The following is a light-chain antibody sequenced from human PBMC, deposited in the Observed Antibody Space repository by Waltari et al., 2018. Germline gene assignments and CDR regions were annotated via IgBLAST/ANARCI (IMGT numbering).Light chain of an antibody. CDR1: SGHSNYA. J-gene: IGLJ3*02. Sequence: QLVLTQSPSASASLGASVKLTCTLSSGHSNYAIAWHQQQPEKGPRYLMKINSDGSHTKGDGIPDRFSGSSSGAERYLTISSLQSEDEADYYCQTWGTGFWVFGGGTKLTVL. V-gene: IGLV4-69*01. CDR2: INSDGSH. CDR3: QTWGTGFWV.